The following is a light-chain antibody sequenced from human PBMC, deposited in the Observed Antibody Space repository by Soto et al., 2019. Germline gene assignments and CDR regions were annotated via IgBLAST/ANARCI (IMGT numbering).Light chain of an antibody. V-gene: IGKV3-11*01. Sequence: EIVLTQSPATLSLSPGERATLSCRASQSVSSYLAWYQQKPGQAPRLLIYGASNGATGIPARFSGSGSGTDFTLTISSLEPEDFAVYYCQQRSTWPLTFGGGTKVEIK. CDR1: QSVSSY. CDR2: GAS. J-gene: IGKJ4*01. CDR3: QQRSTWPLT.